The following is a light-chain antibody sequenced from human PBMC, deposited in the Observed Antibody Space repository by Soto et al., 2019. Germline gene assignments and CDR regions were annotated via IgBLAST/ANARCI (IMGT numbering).Light chain of an antibody. J-gene: IGKJ1*01. CDR1: QDISNS. V-gene: IGKV1-27*01. CDR2: AAS. Sequence: DIQMTQSPSSLSASVGDRGTITCRASQDISNSLAWYQQKPGKVPKLLIYAASTLQSGVPSRFSGTGSGTDFTLNVSSLQPEDVATYYCQKYNRAPWTFGQGTKVEIK. CDR3: QKYNRAPWT.